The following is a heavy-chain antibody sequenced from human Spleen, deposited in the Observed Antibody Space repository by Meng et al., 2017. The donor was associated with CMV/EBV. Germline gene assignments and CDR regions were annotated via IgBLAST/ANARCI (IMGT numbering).Heavy chain of an antibody. CDR2: ISGSDGSGT. Sequence: GGSLRLSCVGSGFTFSDHNMNWVRQAPGKGLEWVSAISGSDGSGTSYADSVKGRFTISRDNAKNTLSLQMNSLRAEDTAVYYCATGYSTGWYMGGIDYWGRGTLVTVSS. CDR1: GFTFSDHN. J-gene: IGHJ4*02. V-gene: IGHV3-74*01. D-gene: IGHD6-19*01. CDR3: ATGYSTGWYMGGIDY.